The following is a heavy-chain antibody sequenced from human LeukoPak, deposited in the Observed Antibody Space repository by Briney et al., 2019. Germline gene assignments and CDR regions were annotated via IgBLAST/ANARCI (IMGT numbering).Heavy chain of an antibody. CDR3: ARHYDTTGYSLDY. CDR1: GFTFSNYW. CDR2: IKQDGSQE. Sequence: GGSLRLSCAASGFTFSNYWMTWVRQAPGKGLEWVANIKQDGSQEYYVGSVKGRFTISRDNGKNSLYLQMNSLRAEDTAVYYCARHYDTTGYSLDYWGQGTLVTVSP. D-gene: IGHD3-22*01. J-gene: IGHJ4*02. V-gene: IGHV3-7*01.